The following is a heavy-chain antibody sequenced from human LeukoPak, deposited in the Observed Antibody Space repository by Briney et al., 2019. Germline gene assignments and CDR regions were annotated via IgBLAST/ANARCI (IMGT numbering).Heavy chain of an antibody. CDR3: AREYDPFGVVISDY. CDR2: ISSSSSTI. Sequence: GGSLRLSCAASGFTFTSYSMNWVRQAPGKGLEGVSYISSSSSTIYYADSVKGRFTISRDNAKNSLYLQMNSLRAEDTAVYYCAREYDPFGVVISDYWGQGTLVTVSS. CDR1: GFTFTSYS. J-gene: IGHJ4*02. D-gene: IGHD3-3*01. V-gene: IGHV3-48*01.